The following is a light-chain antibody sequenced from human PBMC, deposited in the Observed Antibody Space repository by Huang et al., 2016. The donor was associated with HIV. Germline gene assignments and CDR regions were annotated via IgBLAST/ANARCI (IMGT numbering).Light chain of an antibody. CDR2: DAS. Sequence: EIILTQSPATLSLSPGERATLSCRASQSVSSYLAWYQQKPGQAPRLLIYDASNRATCIPARFSCSGSGTDFTLTISSLEPEDFAVYYCQQRSNRPPLTFGGGTKVEIK. CDR3: QQRSNRPPLT. V-gene: IGKV3-11*01. CDR1: QSVSSY. J-gene: IGKJ4*01.